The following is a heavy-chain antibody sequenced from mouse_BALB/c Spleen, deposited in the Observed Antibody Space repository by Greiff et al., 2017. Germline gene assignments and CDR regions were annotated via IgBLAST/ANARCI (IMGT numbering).Heavy chain of an antibody. J-gene: IGHJ3*01. V-gene: IGHV2-9-2*01. CDR2: IWTGGGT. Sequence: QVQLQQSGPGLVAPSQSLSITCTVSGFSLTSYDISWIRQPPGKGLEWLGVIWTGGGTNYNSAFMSRLSISKDNSKSQVFLKMNSLQTDDTAIYYCVRGRLGAYWGQGTLVTVSA. CDR3: VRGRLGAY. CDR1: GFSLTSYD.